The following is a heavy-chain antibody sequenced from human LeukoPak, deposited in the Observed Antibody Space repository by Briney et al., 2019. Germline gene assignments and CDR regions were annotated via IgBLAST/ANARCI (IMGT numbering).Heavy chain of an antibody. V-gene: IGHV1-3*04. J-gene: IGHJ4*02. CDR1: GYTFTTYA. D-gene: IGHD6-19*01. Sequence: GASVKVSCKASGYTFTTYAIHWVRQAPGQSLEWMGWINTGNGNTKYSQNFQGRVTITRDTSASTAYMDLTSLRSEDTAVYYCARAWTPDIAVAGIFDSWDQGALVTVSS. CDR3: ARAWTPDIAVAGIFDS. CDR2: INTGNGNT.